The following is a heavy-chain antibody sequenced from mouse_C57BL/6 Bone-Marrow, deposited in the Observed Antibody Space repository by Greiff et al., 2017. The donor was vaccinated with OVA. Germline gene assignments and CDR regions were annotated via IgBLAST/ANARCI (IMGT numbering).Heavy chain of an antibody. Sequence: VQLQQSGAELVKPGASVKLSCTASGFNIKDYYMHWVKQRTEQGLEWIGRIDPEDGATKYAPKFQGKATITADTSSNTAYLQLSSLTSEDTAVYYCARPAVYYDYDPWYFDVWGTGTTVTVSS. CDR1: GFNIKDYY. J-gene: IGHJ1*03. CDR2: IDPEDGAT. CDR3: ARPAVYYDYDPWYFDV. D-gene: IGHD2-4*01. V-gene: IGHV14-2*01.